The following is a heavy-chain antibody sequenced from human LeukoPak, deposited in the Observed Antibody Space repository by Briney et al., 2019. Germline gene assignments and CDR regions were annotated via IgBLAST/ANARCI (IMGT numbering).Heavy chain of an antibody. J-gene: IGHJ3*02. CDR3: ASPVGATTVRAFDI. D-gene: IGHD1-26*01. CDR1: GYTLTELS. V-gene: IGHV1-24*01. CDR2: FDPEDGET. Sequence: VASVKVSCKVSGYTLTELSMHWVRQAPGKGLEWMGGFDPEDGETIYAQKFQGRVTMTEDTSTDTAYMELSSLRSEDTAVYYCASPVGATTVRAFDIWGQGTMVTVSS.